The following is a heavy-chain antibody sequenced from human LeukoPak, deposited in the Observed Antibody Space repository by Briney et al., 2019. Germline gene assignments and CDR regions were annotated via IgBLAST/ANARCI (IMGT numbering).Heavy chain of an antibody. D-gene: IGHD4-17*01. CDR2: IYYSGST. CDR1: GGSISSGDYY. V-gene: IGHV4-30-4*01. Sequence: QTLSLTCTVSGGSISSGDYYWSWIRQPPGKGLEWIGYIYYSGSTYYNPSLKSRVTISVDTSKNHFSLKLSSVTAADTAVYYCASRTVTTFRFDPWGQGTLVTVSS. CDR3: ASRTVTTFRFDP. J-gene: IGHJ5*02.